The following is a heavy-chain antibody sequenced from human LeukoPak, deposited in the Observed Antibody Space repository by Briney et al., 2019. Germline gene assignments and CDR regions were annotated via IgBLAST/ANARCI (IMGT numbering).Heavy chain of an antibody. CDR1: GFTFNYAW. V-gene: IGHV3-15*04. D-gene: IGHD1-7*01. J-gene: IGHJ6*02. CDR2: TVSEIDGGTT. Sequence: GGSLRLSCAASGFTFNYAWMSWVRQVPGKGLEWVGQTVSEIDGGTTDYAAPVKGRFTISRDDSKSTLYLQMNSLKIEDTAVYYCITDEDWNYARKDVWGQGATVIVSS. CDR3: ITDEDWNYARKDV.